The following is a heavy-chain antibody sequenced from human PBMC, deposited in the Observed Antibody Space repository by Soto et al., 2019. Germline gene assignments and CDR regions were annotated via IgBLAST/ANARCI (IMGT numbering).Heavy chain of an antibody. CDR3: AGDWLRTGTTDSFDI. J-gene: IGHJ3*02. V-gene: IGHV1-69*01. CDR2: IIPIFGTA. CDR1: GGTFSSYA. Sequence: QVQLVQSGAEVKKPGSSVKVSCKASGGTFSSYAIRWVRQAPGQGLEWMGGIIPIFGTANYAQKCQGRVTINADESTSTADMELSSLRAEDTAVYYFAGDWLRTGTTDSFDICGQGTMVTVSS. D-gene: IGHD1-1*01.